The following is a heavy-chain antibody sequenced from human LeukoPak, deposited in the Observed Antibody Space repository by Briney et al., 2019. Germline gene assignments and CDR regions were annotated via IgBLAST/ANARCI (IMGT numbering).Heavy chain of an antibody. CDR3: ARLIAVAGTFYYFDY. V-gene: IGHV4-39*01. CDR2: IYYSRST. D-gene: IGHD6-19*01. Sequence: PSETLSLTCTVSGGSISSTGYYWGWIRQPPGKGLEWIGSIYYSRSTYYNPSLKSRVTISVDTSKNQFSLKLSSVTAADTAVYYCARLIAVAGTFYYFDYWGRGTLVTVSS. J-gene: IGHJ4*02. CDR1: GGSISSTGYY.